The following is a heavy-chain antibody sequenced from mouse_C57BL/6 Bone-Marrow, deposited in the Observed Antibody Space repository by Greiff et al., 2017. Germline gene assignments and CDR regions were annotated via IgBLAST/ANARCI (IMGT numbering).Heavy chain of an antibody. CDR2: IWRGGST. D-gene: IGHD2-4*01. V-gene: IGHV2-5*01. J-gene: IGHJ4*01. CDR1: GFSLTSYG. CDR3: AKMRDYDRGGYYAMDY. Sequence: QVQLQQSGPGLVQPSQSLSITCTVSGFSLTSYGVHWVRQSPGKGLEWLGVIWRGGSTDYNAAFMSRLSITKDNSKSQVFFKMNSLQADDTAIYYCAKMRDYDRGGYYAMDYWGQGTSVTVSS.